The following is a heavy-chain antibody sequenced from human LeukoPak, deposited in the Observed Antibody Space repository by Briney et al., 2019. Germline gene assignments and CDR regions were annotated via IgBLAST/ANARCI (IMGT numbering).Heavy chain of an antibody. Sequence: PGESLKISCKGSGYSFTSYWIGWVRQMPGKGLEWMGIIYPGDSDTRYSPSFQGQVTISADKSISTAYLQWSGLKASDTAMYYYARSKSPPITIFGVVMEKIHAFDIWGQGTMVTVSS. D-gene: IGHD3-3*01. V-gene: IGHV5-51*01. J-gene: IGHJ3*02. CDR1: GYSFTSYW. CDR2: IYPGDSDT. CDR3: ARSKSPPITIFGVVMEKIHAFDI.